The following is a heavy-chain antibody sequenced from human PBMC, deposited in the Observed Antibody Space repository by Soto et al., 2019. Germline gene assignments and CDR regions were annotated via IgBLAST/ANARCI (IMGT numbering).Heavy chain of an antibody. J-gene: IGHJ5*02. Sequence: ASVKVSCKASGYTFSGYYMHWVRQAPGQGLEWMGWINPNSGGTNYAQKFQGRVTMTRDTSISTAYMELSRLRSDDTAVYYCARELDFWSGYYTRWFDPWGQGTLVTVSS. CDR3: ARELDFWSGYYTRWFDP. CDR2: INPNSGGT. CDR1: GYTFSGYY. D-gene: IGHD3-3*01. V-gene: IGHV1-2*02.